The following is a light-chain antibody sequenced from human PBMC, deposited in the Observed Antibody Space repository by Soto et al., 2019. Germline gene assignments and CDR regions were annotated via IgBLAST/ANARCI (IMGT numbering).Light chain of an antibody. Sequence: QSALTQPASVSGSPGQSITISCSGTSGDVGGYNYVSWYQQHPGKAPKLMIYDVSNRPSGVSNRFSGSKSANTASLTISGLQAEDEADYYCSSYTTSSTPYVFGTGTKLTVL. J-gene: IGLJ1*01. CDR3: SSYTTSSTPYV. CDR1: SGDVGGYNY. CDR2: DVS. V-gene: IGLV2-14*03.